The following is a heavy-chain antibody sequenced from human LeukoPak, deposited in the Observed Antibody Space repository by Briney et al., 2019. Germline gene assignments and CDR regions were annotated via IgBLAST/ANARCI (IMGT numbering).Heavy chain of an antibody. CDR1: GFTFSSYA. Sequence: GGSLRLSCAASGFTFSSYAMSWVRQAPGKGLEWVSYISSSSSTIYYADSVKGRFTISRDNAKNSLYLQMNSLRAEDTAVYYCARGAYCGGDCYSDFDYWGQGTLVTVSS. CDR2: ISSSSSTI. J-gene: IGHJ4*02. V-gene: IGHV3-48*01. D-gene: IGHD2-21*02. CDR3: ARGAYCGGDCYSDFDY.